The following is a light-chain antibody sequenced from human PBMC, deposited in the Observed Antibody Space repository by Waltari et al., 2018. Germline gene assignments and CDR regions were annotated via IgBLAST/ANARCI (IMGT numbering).Light chain of an antibody. CDR3: NSYSNTATPVV. CDR2: DVR. J-gene: IGLJ2*01. CDR1: SRDVGGYNY. V-gene: IGLV2-14*03. Sequence: QSALTQPASVSGSPGQSITISCTGTSRDVGGYNYVSWYQQQPGKAPKLIIYDVRSRPSGVSDRFSGFKSGNTASLTISGLQAEDEADYHCNSYSNTATPVVFGGGTRLTVL.